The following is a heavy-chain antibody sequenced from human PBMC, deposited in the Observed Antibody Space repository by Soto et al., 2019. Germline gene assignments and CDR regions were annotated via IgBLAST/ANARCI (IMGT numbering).Heavy chain of an antibody. D-gene: IGHD2-21*01. J-gene: IGHJ6*03. V-gene: IGHV3-23*01. CDR3: ATAVIPYYYYMDV. CDR1: GFTFSSYA. CDR2: ISGSGGSA. Sequence: PGGSLRLSCAASGFTFSSYAMSWVRQAPGKGLEWVSAISGSGGSAYYADSVKGRFTISRHNSKNTLYLQMNSLRAEDTAVYYCATAVIPYYYYMDVWGKGTTVTVSS.